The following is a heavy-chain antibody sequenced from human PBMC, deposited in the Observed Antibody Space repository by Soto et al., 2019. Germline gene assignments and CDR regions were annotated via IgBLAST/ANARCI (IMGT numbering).Heavy chain of an antibody. V-gene: IGHV4-39*01. Sequence: SETLSLTCTVSGDSISRNSYYWGWVRQPPGKGLEWIGSIYHTGRTNHNPSLRSRVTISVDTSENQFSLRLTSVTAVDTAVYYCSRVKDFGDRFDSWAQGTLVTVSS. CDR1: GDSISRNSYY. CDR2: IYHTGRT. CDR3: SRVKDFGDRFDS. J-gene: IGHJ4*02. D-gene: IGHD4-17*01.